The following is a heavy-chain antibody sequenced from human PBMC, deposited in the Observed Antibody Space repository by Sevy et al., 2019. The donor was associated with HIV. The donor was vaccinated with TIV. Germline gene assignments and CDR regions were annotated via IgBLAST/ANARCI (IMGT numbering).Heavy chain of an antibody. Sequence: GGSLRLSCAASGFTFSSYAMSWVRQAPGKGLEWVSAISGSGGSTYYADSVKGRFTISRDNSKNTLYLQMNSLRAEDTAVYYCASTYSSSLYYFDYWGQGTLVTVSS. CDR3: ASTYSSSLYYFDY. J-gene: IGHJ4*02. V-gene: IGHV3-23*01. CDR2: ISGSGGST. CDR1: GFTFSSYA. D-gene: IGHD6-13*01.